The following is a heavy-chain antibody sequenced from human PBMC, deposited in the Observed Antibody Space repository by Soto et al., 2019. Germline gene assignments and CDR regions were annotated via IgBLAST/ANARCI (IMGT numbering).Heavy chain of an antibody. J-gene: IGHJ4*02. Sequence: QVQLVQSGAEVKKPGSSVKVSCKASGGTFSSYAISWVRQAPGQGLAWMGGIIPIFGTANYAQKLQGRVTITADKSTSTAYMELSSLRSEDTAVYYCARTPETWLRHLHFDYWGQGTLVTVSS. CDR2: IIPIFGTA. CDR3: ARTPETWLRHLHFDY. D-gene: IGHD5-12*01. CDR1: GGTFSSYA. V-gene: IGHV1-69*06.